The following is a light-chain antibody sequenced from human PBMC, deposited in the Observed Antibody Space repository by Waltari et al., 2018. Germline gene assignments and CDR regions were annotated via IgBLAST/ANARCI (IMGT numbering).Light chain of an antibody. V-gene: IGLV1-47*01. J-gene: IGLJ2*01. CDR1: SSNIGTTS. CDR2: LDD. CDR3: AGWDDSLTGVV. Sequence: QSVLTQPPSLSGTPGQRVTISCSGSSSNIGTTSAFWYQQFPGRAPKLLIYLDDHRPSGVPDRFSASKSGSSASLTISGLRPEDEADYHCAGWDDSLTGVVFGGGTKLTV.